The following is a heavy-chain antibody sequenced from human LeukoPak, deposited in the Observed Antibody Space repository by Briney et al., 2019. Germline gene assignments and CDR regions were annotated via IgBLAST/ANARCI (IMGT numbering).Heavy chain of an antibody. CDR1: GGSISSSSYY. D-gene: IGHD3-22*01. Sequence: NPSETLSLTCTVSGGSISSSSYYWGWIRQPPGKGLEWIGSIYYSGSTYYNPSLKSRVTISVDTSKNQFSLKLSSVTAADTAVYYCARAYYYDSSGYYPLDYWGQGTLVTVSS. V-gene: IGHV4-39*07. CDR3: ARAYYYDSSGYYPLDY. CDR2: IYYSGST. J-gene: IGHJ4*02.